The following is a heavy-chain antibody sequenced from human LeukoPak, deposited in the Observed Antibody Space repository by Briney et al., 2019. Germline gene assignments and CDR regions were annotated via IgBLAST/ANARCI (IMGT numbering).Heavy chain of an antibody. CDR3: ARAGGFFSPFGY. J-gene: IGHJ4*02. CDR1: GGSISSGGYY. V-gene: IGHV4-31*03. D-gene: IGHD3-16*01. Sequence: SETLSLTCTVSGGSISSGGYYWSWIRQHPGKGLEWIGYIYYSGSTYYNPSLKSRLTIPVDPPKNHFSLKLSSVTAADTAVYYCARAGGFFSPFGYWGQGTLVTASS. CDR2: IYYSGST.